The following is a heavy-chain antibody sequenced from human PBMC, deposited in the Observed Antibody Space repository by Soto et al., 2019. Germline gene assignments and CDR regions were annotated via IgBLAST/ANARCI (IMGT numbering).Heavy chain of an antibody. J-gene: IGHJ4*02. D-gene: IGHD4-17*01. CDR2: IWYDGINK. CDR3: ARSGESGDYVFSMDY. V-gene: IGHV3-33*01. CDR1: GFTFSNYG. Sequence: QVQLVESGGGVVQPGRSLRLSCAASGFTFSNYGMHWVRQAPGKGLEWVAVIWYDGINKYYADSVKGRFTISRDNSKNTLYLQMNSLRAEDTAVYYCARSGESGDYVFSMDYWGQGTLVTVSS.